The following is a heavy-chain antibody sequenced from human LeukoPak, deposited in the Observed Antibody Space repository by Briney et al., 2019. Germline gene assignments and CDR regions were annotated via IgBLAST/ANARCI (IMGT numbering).Heavy chain of an antibody. J-gene: IGHJ4*02. CDR3: AKYIKEMATITGIFDY. CDR2: ISWNSGSI. V-gene: IGHV3-9*01. CDR1: SITFDDYA. Sequence: PGRSLRLSCTASSITFDDYAMHWVRQAPGKGLEWVSGISWNSGSIGYADSVKGRFTISRDNAKNSLYLQMNSLRAEDTALYYCAKYIKEMATITGIFDYWGQGTLVTVSS. D-gene: IGHD5-24*01.